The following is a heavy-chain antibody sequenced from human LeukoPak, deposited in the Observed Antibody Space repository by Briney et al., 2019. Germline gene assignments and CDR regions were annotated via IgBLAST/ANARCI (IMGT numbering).Heavy chain of an antibody. CDR3: ARDAPPGVRGVIRWFDP. CDR2: IIPIFGTA. D-gene: IGHD3-10*01. Sequence: TVKVSCKASGGTFSSYAISWVRQAPGQGLEWMARIIPIFGTANFAQKFQGRVTTTTDKSTSAAYMELSSLRSEDTALYYCARDAPPGVRGVIRWFDPWGQGTLVTVSS. CDR1: GGTFSSYA. J-gene: IGHJ5*02. V-gene: IGHV1-69*05.